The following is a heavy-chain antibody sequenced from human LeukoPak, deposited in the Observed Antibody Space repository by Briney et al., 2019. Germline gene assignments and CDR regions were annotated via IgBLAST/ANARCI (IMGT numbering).Heavy chain of an antibody. Sequence: SLKVSCKASGGTFSSYAISWVRQAPGQGLEWMGRIIPIFGTANYAQKFQGRVTITADKSTSTAYMELSSLRSEDTAVYYCAREENDSSSNYWGQGTLVTVSS. CDR3: AREENDSSSNY. CDR2: IIPIFGTA. V-gene: IGHV1-69*06. CDR1: GGTFSSYA. J-gene: IGHJ4*02. D-gene: IGHD6-6*01.